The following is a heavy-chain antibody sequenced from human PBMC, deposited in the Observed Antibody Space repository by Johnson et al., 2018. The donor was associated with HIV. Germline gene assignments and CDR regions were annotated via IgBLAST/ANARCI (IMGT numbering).Heavy chain of an antibody. CDR1: GFTFSSYA. Sequence: QVQLVESGGGVVQPGRSLRLSCAASGFTFSSYAMHWVRQAPGKGLEWVAVISYDGSNKYYADSVKGRFTISRDNSKNTLYRQMNSLRAEDTAVYYCASKAAGTMHAFDIWGQGTMVTVSS. J-gene: IGHJ3*02. D-gene: IGHD6-13*01. V-gene: IGHV3-30*04. CDR3: ASKAAGTMHAFDI. CDR2: ISYDGSNK.